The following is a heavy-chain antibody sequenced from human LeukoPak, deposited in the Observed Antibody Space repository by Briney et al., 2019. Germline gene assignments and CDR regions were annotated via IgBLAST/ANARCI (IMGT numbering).Heavy chain of an antibody. D-gene: IGHD2-2*01. CDR1: GYSISSGYY. V-gene: IGHV4-38-2*02. CDR3: ARERSPGFCSSTSCYAFDI. Sequence: SETLSLTCTVSGYSISSGYYWGWIRQPPGKGLEWIGEIYHSGSTNYNPSLKSRVTISVDKSKNQFSLKLSSVTAADTAVYYCARERSPGFCSSTSCYAFDIWGQGTMVTVSS. CDR2: IYHSGST. J-gene: IGHJ3*02.